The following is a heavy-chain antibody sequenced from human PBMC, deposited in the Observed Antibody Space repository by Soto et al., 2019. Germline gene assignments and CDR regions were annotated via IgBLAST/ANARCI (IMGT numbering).Heavy chain of an antibody. D-gene: IGHD3-10*01. J-gene: IGHJ4*02. CDR2: IGGTSGNT. CDR1: GFTFTNYA. CDR3: AKSGGFGSHYFDY. Sequence: GGSLRLSCAASGFTFTNYAMSWVRQAPGKGLEWVSTIGGTSGNTYYADSVKGRFTISRDNSKNTLYLQMNSLRAEDTAIYYCAKSGGFGSHYFDYWGQGTLVTVSS. V-gene: IGHV3-23*01.